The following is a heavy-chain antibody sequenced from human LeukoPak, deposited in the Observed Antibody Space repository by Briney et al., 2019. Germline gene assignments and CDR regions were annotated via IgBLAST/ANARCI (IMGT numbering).Heavy chain of an antibody. D-gene: IGHD3-10*01. V-gene: IGHV1-2*02. CDR2: INPNSGGT. Sequence: ASVKVSCKASGYTFTGYYMHWVRQAPGQGLEWMGWINPNSGGTNYAQKFQGRVTMTRDTSISTAYMELSRLRSDDTAVYYCARPRWRWFGDTTFDYWGRGTLVTVSS. CDR1: GYTFTGYY. J-gene: IGHJ4*02. CDR3: ARPRWRWFGDTTFDY.